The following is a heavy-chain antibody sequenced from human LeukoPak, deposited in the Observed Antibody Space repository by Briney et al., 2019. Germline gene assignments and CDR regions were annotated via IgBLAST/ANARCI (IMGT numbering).Heavy chain of an antibody. D-gene: IGHD2-2*01. CDR3: AKDGHCSSTSCYLDAFDI. CDR1: GFTFSSYA. V-gene: IGHV3-23*01. Sequence: PGGSLRLSCAASGFTFSSYAMSWVRQAPGKGLEWVSAISGSGGSTYYADSVKGRFTISRDNSKNTLYLQMNSLRAEDTAVYYCAKDGHCSSTSCYLDAFDIWGQGTMVTVSS. CDR2: ISGSGGST. J-gene: IGHJ3*02.